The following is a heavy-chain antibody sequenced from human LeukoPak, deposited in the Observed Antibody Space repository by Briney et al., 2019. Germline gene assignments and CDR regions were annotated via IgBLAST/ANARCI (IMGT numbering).Heavy chain of an antibody. J-gene: IGHJ4*02. Sequence: TGGSLRLSCAASGFTFSSYWMRWVRQAPGKGLEGGANIKNDGSEEYYVDSVKGRFTISRDNAKNSLFLQMNSLTVEDTAVYYCARAIRGSAVDTGDRWGQGTLVTISS. CDR2: IKNDGSEE. CDR1: GFTFSSYW. CDR3: ARAIRGSAVDTGDR. V-gene: IGHV3-7*01. D-gene: IGHD3-10*01.